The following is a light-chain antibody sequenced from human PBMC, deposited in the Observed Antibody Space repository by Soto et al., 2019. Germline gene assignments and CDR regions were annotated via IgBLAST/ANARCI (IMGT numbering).Light chain of an antibody. CDR2: DAS. CDR3: QRRSSWTWT. V-gene: IGKV3-11*01. CDR1: QSVRSS. J-gene: IGKJ1*01. Sequence: EILLTQSPATLSLSPGERATLSCRASQSVRSSLAWYQQKPGQAPRLLIYDASTRATGIPGRFSGSGSGTDFTLTISNLEPEDYAVYYCQRRSSWTWTFGQGAKVEIK.